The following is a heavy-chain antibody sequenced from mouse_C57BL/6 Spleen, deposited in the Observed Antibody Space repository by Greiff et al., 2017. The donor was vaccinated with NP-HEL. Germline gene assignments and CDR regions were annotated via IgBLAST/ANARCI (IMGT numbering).Heavy chain of an antibody. Sequence: EVHLVESGEGLVKPGGSLKLSCAASGFTFSSYAMSWVRQTPEKRLEWVAYISSGGDYIYYADTVKGRFTISRDNARNTLYLQMSSLKSEDTAMYYCTRGPLLLRNFDVWGTGTTVTVSS. CDR2: ISSGGDYI. J-gene: IGHJ1*03. CDR1: GFTFSSYA. CDR3: TRGPLLLRNFDV. V-gene: IGHV5-9-1*02. D-gene: IGHD1-1*01.